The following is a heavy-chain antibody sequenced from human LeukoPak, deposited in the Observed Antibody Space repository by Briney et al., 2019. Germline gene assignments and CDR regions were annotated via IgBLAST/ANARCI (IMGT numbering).Heavy chain of an antibody. CDR3: ARDRRGYGNYAGGFDY. D-gene: IGHD4-11*01. V-gene: IGHV4-59*01. J-gene: IGHJ4*02. CDR2: IYYSGTT. CDR1: GASINNYW. Sequence: SETLSLTCNVSGASINNYWWNWIRLPLGKGPEWIGSIYYSGTTYSDPSLKSRVTIPVASSKTQFSLKLSSVPAADTAVYYCARDRRGYGNYAGGFDYWGQGILVTVSS.